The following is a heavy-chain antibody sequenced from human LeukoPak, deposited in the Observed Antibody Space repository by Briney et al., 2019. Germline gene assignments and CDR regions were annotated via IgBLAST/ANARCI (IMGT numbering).Heavy chain of an antibody. V-gene: IGHV4-38-2*02. J-gene: IGHJ5*02. CDR1: GYSISSGYY. Sequence: ETLSLXCTVSGYSISSGYYWGWIRPPPGKGLEWIGSIYHSGSTYYNPSLKSRVTISVETAKNQFSLKLSSVTAADTAVYYGXXXXXLXXVXGSYRTPRNWFDPWGQGTLVTVSS. CDR2: IYHSGST. D-gene: IGHD3-16*02. CDR3: XXXXXLXXVXGSYRTPRNWFDP.